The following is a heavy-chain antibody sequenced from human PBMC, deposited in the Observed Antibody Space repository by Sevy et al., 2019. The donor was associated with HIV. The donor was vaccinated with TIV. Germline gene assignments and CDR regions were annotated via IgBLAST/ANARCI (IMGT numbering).Heavy chain of an antibody. D-gene: IGHD5-12*01. CDR1: GFTFITYD. Sequence: GGSLRLSCAASGFTFITYDMHWVRHVTGKGLEWVSGFGPAGDTFYPGSVKGRFTSSREKAKSSLYLQMNNLRAGDTAVYYCTRSGGYSDYGMDVWGQGTTVTVSS. V-gene: IGHV3-13*01. CDR3: TRSGGYSDYGMDV. CDR2: FGPAGDT. J-gene: IGHJ6*02.